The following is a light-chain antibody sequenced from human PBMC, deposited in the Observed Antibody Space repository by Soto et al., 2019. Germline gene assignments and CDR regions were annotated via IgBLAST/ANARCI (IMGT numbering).Light chain of an antibody. Sequence: EIVMTQSPATLSVSPGERATLSCRASQSVSSYLAWSQQKPGQAPRLLIYGASSRATGIPDRFRGSGSGTDFTLTISRLEHEDFAVYYCQQRKTFGQGTKVDIK. V-gene: IGKV3-20*01. CDR1: QSVSSY. J-gene: IGKJ1*01. CDR3: QQRKT. CDR2: GAS.